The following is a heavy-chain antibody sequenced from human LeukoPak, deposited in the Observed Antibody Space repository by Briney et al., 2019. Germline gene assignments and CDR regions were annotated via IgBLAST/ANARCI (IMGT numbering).Heavy chain of an antibody. D-gene: IGHD6-19*01. Sequence: ASVKVSCKASGYTFTGYYMHWVRQAPGQGLEWMGWINPNSGGTNYAQKFQGRVTMTRDTSISTAYMELSRLRSDDTAVYYCARAKWIAVAGYFDCWGQGTLVTVSS. CDR3: ARAKWIAVAGYFDC. CDR1: GYTFTGYY. V-gene: IGHV1-2*02. J-gene: IGHJ4*02. CDR2: INPNSGGT.